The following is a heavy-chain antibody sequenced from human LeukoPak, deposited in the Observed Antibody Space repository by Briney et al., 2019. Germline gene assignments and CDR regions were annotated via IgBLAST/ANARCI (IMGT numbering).Heavy chain of an antibody. J-gene: IGHJ3*02. CDR2: IYSGGST. Sequence: GGSLRLPCAVSGFTFSDHYMSWVRQAPGKGLEWVSVIYSGGSTYYADSVKGRFTISRDNSKNTLYLQMNSLRAEDTAVYYCAGDKGCSSSSPDLFGAFDIWGQGTMVTVSS. CDR3: AGDKGCSSSSPDLFGAFDI. CDR1: GFTFSDHY. V-gene: IGHV3-53*01. D-gene: IGHD6-6*01.